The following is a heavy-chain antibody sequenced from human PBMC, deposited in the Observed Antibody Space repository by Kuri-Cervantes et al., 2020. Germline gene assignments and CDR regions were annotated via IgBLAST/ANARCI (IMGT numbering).Heavy chain of an antibody. CDR1: GFTFSDYY. D-gene: IGHD4-17*01. CDR2: ISSSGSTI. J-gene: IGHJ4*02. V-gene: IGHV3-11*01. Sequence: GESLKISCAASGFTFSDYYMSWIRQAPGKGLEWVSYISSSGSTIYYADSVKGRFTISRDNAKNSLYLQMNSLRAEDTAVYYCTTGEYGDYGYVSHNFDYWGQGTLVTVSS. CDR3: TTGEYGDYGYVSHNFDY.